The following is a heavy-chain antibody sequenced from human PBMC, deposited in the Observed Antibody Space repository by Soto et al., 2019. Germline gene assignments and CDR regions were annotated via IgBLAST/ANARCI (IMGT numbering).Heavy chain of an antibody. CDR3: TRDQPITP. V-gene: IGHV3-49*04. Sequence: RRLSCTAAGFTFGDYAMSWVRQAPGKGLEWVGYIRSKASGGTSEYAASVKGRFTFSRDDSKSIAYLQMNSLKIEDTAIYYCTRDQPITPWGQGTMVTVSS. CDR2: IRSKASGGTS. D-gene: IGHD3-10*01. CDR1: GFTFGDYA. J-gene: IGHJ3*01.